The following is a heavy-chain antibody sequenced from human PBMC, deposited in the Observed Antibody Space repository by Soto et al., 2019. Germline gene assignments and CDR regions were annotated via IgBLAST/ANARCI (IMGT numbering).Heavy chain of an antibody. Sequence: EVQLVESGGGLVQPGGSLSLSGAASGFNFSIFWIHWVGQTPGKALVWSLRIKTDGSSTYYAASVKGRFTISRDNAKNTLYLQMNSRTAEDTAVYYCAKREGNTYGLFHWGQGTMVTVSS. J-gene: IGHJ4*02. CDR2: IKTDGSST. V-gene: IGHV3-74*01. CDR1: GFNFSIFW. CDR3: AKREGNTYGLFH. D-gene: IGHD5-18*01.